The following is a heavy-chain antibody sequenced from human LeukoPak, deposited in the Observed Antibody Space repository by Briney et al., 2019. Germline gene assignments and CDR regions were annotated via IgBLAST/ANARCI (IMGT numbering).Heavy chain of an antibody. D-gene: IGHD1-26*01. CDR2: ISWNSGTI. J-gene: IGHJ4*02. Sequence: GGSLRLSCAASGFTFDDYAMHWVRLAPGKGLEWVSGISWNSGTIGYADSAKGRFTISRDSAKNSLYLQMNSLRAEDTALYYCAKDEGSYYSYYFDYWGQGTLVTVSS. V-gene: IGHV3-9*01. CDR1: GFTFDDYA. CDR3: AKDEGSYYSYYFDY.